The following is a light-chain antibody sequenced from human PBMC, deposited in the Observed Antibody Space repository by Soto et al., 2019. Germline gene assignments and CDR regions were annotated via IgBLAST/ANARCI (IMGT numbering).Light chain of an antibody. CDR3: QQYGSSGT. V-gene: IGKV3-20*01. J-gene: IGKJ1*01. CDR2: GAS. Sequence: EIVLTQSPVTESLSPEERATLSFRASQSVSNNYLAWYQQKPGQAPRLLIYGASNRATGIPDRFSGSGSGTDFTLTISRLEPEDFAVYYCQQYGSSGTFGQGTKVDSK. CDR1: QSVSNNY.